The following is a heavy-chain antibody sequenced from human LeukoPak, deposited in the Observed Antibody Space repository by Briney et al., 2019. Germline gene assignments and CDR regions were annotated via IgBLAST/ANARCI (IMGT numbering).Heavy chain of an antibody. CDR1: GFAFGSEA. CDR2: ISPGGGTT. V-gene: IGHV3-23*01. Sequence: GGSLRLSCAVSGFAFGSEAMSWVRQSPARGLEWVASISPGGGTTYYADYVKGRFTISRDNSKNTLYLQMNSLRAEDTAVYYCARGVPVGVSTVTLYFDYWGQGTLVTVSS. CDR3: ARGVPVGVSTVTLYFDY. J-gene: IGHJ4*02. D-gene: IGHD4-17*01.